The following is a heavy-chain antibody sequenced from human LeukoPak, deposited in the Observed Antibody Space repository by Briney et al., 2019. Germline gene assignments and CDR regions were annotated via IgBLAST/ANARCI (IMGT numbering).Heavy chain of an antibody. CDR3: ARMSGSRLPGY. J-gene: IGHJ4*02. D-gene: IGHD3-3*01. CDR2: ISSSSSAR. V-gene: IGHV3-48*01. CDR1: GFTFSSHS. Sequence: GGSLRLSCAASGFTFSSHSMNWVRQAPGKGLEWVSYISSSSSARYHADSVKGRFTTSRDDARNSLYLQMNSLRAEDTAVYYCARMSGSRLPGYWGQGALVTVSS.